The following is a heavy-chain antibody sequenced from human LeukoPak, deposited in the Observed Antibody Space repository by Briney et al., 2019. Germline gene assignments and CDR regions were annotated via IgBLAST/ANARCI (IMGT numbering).Heavy chain of an antibody. CDR3: AKDPYYYGSGSYDNWFDP. CDR2: ISYDGSNK. J-gene: IGHJ5*02. V-gene: IGHV3-30*18. D-gene: IGHD3-10*01. Sequence: GGSLRLSCAAFGFTFSSNSMNWVRQAPGKGLEWVAVISYDGSNKYYADSVKGRFTIFRDNSKNTLYLQMNSLRAEDTAVYYCAKDPYYYGSGSYDNWFDPWGQGTLVTVSS. CDR1: GFTFSSNS.